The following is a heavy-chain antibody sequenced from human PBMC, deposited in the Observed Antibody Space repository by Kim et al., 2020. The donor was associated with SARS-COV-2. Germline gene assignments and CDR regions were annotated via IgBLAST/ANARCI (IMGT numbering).Heavy chain of an antibody. CDR3: ARDSPSSEYSGSYFDY. Sequence: ASVKVSCKASGYTFTSYYMHWVRQAPGQGLEWMGIINPSGGSTSYAQKFQGRVTMTRDTSTSTVYMELSSLRSEDTAVYYCARDSPSSEYSGSYFDYWGQGTLVTVSS. J-gene: IGHJ4*02. D-gene: IGHD1-26*01. CDR2: INPSGGST. CDR1: GYTFTSYY. V-gene: IGHV1-46*01.